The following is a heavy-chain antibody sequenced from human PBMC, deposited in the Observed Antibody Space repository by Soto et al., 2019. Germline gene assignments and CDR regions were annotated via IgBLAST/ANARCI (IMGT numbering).Heavy chain of an antibody. Sequence: QVKLVESGGGVVQPGRSLRLSCAASGFTFSSYGMHWVRQAPGKGLEWVVVIKSDGSNKYYTDSVKGRFTISRDNSKNMLYLQMNNLRIEDSAVFYGAKPRSSLEWARFDSWGQGTLVNVSS. J-gene: IGHJ5*01. CDR1: GFTFSSYG. V-gene: IGHV3-30*18. D-gene: IGHD3-3*01. CDR2: IKSDGSNK. CDR3: AKPRSSLEWARFDS.